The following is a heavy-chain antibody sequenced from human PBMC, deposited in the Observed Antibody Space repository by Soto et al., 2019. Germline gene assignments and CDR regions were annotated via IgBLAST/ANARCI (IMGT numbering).Heavy chain of an antibody. CDR2: ISTYNGNT. J-gene: IGHJ5*02. CDR1: DYAFLSYG. CDR3: ARGSGELSLYGWFDP. Sequence: QVQLGQSGAEVKKPGASVKVSFKAYDYAFLSYGISWVRQAPGQGLEWMGWISTYNGNTNYAQKFQGRVTMTTDTFTSTAYMELRSLRSDDTGVYYCARGSGELSLYGWFDPWGQGTLVTVSS. D-gene: IGHD3-16*02. V-gene: IGHV1-18*01.